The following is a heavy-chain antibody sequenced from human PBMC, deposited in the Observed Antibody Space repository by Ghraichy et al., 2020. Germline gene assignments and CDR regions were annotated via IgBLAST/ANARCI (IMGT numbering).Heavy chain of an antibody. CDR2: IIPILDTT. V-gene: IGHV1-69*13. CDR3: AITLIFDGSGHWCLEF. J-gene: IGHJ2*01. Sequence: SVKVSCKASGGTFGGYGISWVRQAPGQGLEWMGGIIPILDTTNYAQKFQGRVTITADESTTTAYMELSSLRSEDTALYYCAITLIFDGSGHWCLEFWGRGT. D-gene: IGHD3-10*01. CDR1: GGTFGGYG.